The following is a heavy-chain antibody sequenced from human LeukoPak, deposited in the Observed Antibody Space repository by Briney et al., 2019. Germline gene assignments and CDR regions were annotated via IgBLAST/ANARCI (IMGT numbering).Heavy chain of an antibody. Sequence: SETLSLTCTVSGGSISSHYWSWIRQPPGKGLEWIGYIYYSGSTNYNPSLKSRVTISVDTSKNQFSLKLSSVTAADTAVYYCARDPLDCSSTSCYTFDYWGQGTLVTVSS. CDR2: IYYSGST. CDR3: ARDPLDCSSTSCYTFDY. V-gene: IGHV4-59*11. D-gene: IGHD2-2*02. CDR1: GGSISSHY. J-gene: IGHJ4*02.